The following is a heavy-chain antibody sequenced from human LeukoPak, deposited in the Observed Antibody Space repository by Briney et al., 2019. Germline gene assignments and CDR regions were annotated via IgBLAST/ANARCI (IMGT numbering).Heavy chain of an antibody. Sequence: GGSLRLSCAASGFTFSNYWMSWVRQAPGKGLEWVASIKQDESDKYYVGSVKGRFSISRDNAKKSLCLQMNSLRAEDTAVYYCARDNRDIAVVPAAMGDYYYYGMDVWGQGTTVTVSS. CDR2: IKQDESDK. V-gene: IGHV3-7*05. D-gene: IGHD2-2*01. J-gene: IGHJ6*02. CDR3: ARDNRDIAVVPAAMGDYYYYGMDV. CDR1: GFTFSNYW.